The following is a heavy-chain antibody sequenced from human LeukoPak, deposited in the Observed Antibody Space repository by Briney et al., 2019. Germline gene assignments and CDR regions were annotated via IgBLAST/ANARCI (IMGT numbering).Heavy chain of an antibody. J-gene: IGHJ3*02. CDR2: IYYSGST. CDR1: GGSISSYY. V-gene: IGHV4-59*01. CDR3: ARYSSGYRDAFDI. Sequence: PSETLSLTCTVYGGSISSYYWSWIRQPPGKGLEWIGYIYYSGSTNYNPSLKSRVTISVDTSKNQFSLKLSSVTAADTAVYYCARYSSGYRDAFDIWGQGTMVTVST. D-gene: IGHD3-22*01.